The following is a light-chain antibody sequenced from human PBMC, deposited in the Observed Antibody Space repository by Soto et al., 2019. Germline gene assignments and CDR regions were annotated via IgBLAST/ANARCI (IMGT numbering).Light chain of an antibody. Sequence: EMVLPQSPGTLPLSPGERATLSCRASQSVSSSYLAWYQQKPGQAPRLLIYGASSRATGIPARFSGSASGTDFTLTISSLEPEAFAVYYCKPYGSSNTFGRGTKLEIK. CDR1: QSVSSSY. V-gene: IGKV3-20*01. CDR2: GAS. J-gene: IGKJ2*01. CDR3: KPYGSSNT.